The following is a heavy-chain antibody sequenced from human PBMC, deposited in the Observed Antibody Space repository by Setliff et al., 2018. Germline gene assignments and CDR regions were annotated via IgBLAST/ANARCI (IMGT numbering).Heavy chain of an antibody. J-gene: IGHJ4*02. V-gene: IGHV4-38-2*01. CDR3: ARHAITSGGRPDYFDN. Sequence: LSCAASGFTFSSYWMSWVRQAPGKGLEWVATIKHGGTTYYNPSLRSRVIISVDASKNAFSLRLNSVTAADTAVFYCARHAITSGGRPDYFDNWGPGTLVTVS. CDR1: GFTFSSYW. D-gene: IGHD2-8*01. CDR2: IKHGGTT.